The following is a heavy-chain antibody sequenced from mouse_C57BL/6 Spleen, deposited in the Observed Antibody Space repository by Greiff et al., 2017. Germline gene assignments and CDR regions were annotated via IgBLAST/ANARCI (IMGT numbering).Heavy chain of an antibody. J-gene: IGHJ2*01. CDR1: GFNIKDDY. Sequence: EVQVVESGAELVRPGASVKLSCTASGFNIKDDYMHWVKQRPEQGLEWIGWIDPENGDTEYASKFPGKATLTADTSSNTAYLQLSSLTSEDTAVYYCTRTDYEAYWGQGTTLTVSS. D-gene: IGHD2-4*01. CDR3: TRTDYEAY. V-gene: IGHV14-4*01. CDR2: IDPENGDT.